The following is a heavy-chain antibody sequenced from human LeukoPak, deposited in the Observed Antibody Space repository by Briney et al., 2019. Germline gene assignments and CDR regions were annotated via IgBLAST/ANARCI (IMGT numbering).Heavy chain of an antibody. V-gene: IGHV4-59*01. CDR3: ARVRGDFEAD. D-gene: IGHD3-16*01. CDR1: GGSISSYY. CDR2: RYYSGST. J-gene: IGHJ1*01. Sequence: SETLSLTCSVSGGSISSYYWTWIRQPPGKGLEWIGYRYYSGSTTYNPSLKSRVTISVDTSKSQFSLKLISVTAADTAIYYCARVRGDFEADWGQGTLVTVSS.